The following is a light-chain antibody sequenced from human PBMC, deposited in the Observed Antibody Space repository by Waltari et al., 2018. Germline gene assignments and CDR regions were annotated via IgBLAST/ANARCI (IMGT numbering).Light chain of an antibody. CDR1: QSVLYSSNNKNK. Sequence: DIVMTQSPDSLAVSLGERATINCKSSQSVLYSSNNKNKLGWYQQKPGKPPKLLIYWASTRESGVPDRFSGSGSGTDFTLTISSLQAEDVAVYYCQQYYTTPVTFGQGTRLEIK. V-gene: IGKV4-1*01. CDR3: QQYYTTPVT. CDR2: WAS. J-gene: IGKJ5*01.